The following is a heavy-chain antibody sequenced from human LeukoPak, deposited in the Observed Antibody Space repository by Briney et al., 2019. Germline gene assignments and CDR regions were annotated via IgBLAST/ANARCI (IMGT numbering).Heavy chain of an antibody. CDR1: GFTVSSNY. V-gene: IGHV3-23*01. CDR3: AKKKVVLDYFDY. CDR2: ISGSGGST. J-gene: IGHJ4*02. D-gene: IGHD2-15*01. Sequence: GGSLRLSCAASGFTVSSNYMSWVRQAPGKGLEWVSAISGSGGSTYYADSVKGRFTISRDNSKNTLYLQMNSLRAEDTAVYYCAKKKVVLDYFDYRGQGTLVTVSS.